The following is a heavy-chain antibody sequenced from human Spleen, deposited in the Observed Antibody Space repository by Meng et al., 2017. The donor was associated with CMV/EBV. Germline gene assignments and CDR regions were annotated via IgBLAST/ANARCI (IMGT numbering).Heavy chain of an antibody. J-gene: IGHJ4*02. CDR1: GFTFDDYA. CDR2: ISWEGGST. V-gene: IGHV3-43D*03. Sequence: GGSLRLSCAASGFTFDDYAMHWVRQAPGKGLEWVSLISWEGGSTYYADSVKGRFTISRDNSKNSLYLQMNSLRAEDTALYYCAKDIAPHDFWSGYFDYWGQGTLVTVSS. D-gene: IGHD3-3*01. CDR3: AKDIAPHDFWSGYFDY.